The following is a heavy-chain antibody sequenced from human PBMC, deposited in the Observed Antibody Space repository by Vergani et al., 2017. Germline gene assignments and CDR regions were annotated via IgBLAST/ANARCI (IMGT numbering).Heavy chain of an antibody. D-gene: IGHD2-2*01. CDR1: GFTVSSNY. V-gene: IGHV3-66*02. Sequence: EVQLVESGGGLVQPGGSLRLSCAASGFTVSSNYMSWVRQAPGKGLEWVSVIYSGGSTYYADSVKGRFTISRDNSKNTLYLQMNSLRAEDTAVYYCARTIVVVPTAMGWFDPWGQGTLVTVSS. CDR3: ARTIVVVPTAMGWFDP. J-gene: IGHJ5*02. CDR2: IYSGGST.